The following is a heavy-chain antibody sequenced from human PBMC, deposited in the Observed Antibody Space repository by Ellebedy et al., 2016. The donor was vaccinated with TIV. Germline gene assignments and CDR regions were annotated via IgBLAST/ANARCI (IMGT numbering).Heavy chain of an antibody. D-gene: IGHD5-12*01. CDR3: RIVASDFDY. V-gene: IGHV3-7*03. J-gene: IGHJ4*02. CDR2: IKQDGSEK. Sequence: GESLKISCAVSGFPFSRYWMSWVRQAPGKGLEWVANIKQDGSEKDYVDSVKGRFTISRDNAKNSLYLQMNSLRAEDTAVYYCRIVASDFDYWGQGAPVTVSS. CDR1: GFPFSRYW.